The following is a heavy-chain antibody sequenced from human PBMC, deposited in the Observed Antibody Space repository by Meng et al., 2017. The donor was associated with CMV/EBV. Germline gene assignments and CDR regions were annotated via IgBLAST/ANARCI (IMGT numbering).Heavy chain of an antibody. D-gene: IGHD2-2*02. V-gene: IGHV1-69*05. J-gene: IGHJ4*02. CDR3: AKDRCSSTSCYTDLPY. CDR2: IIPIFGTA. CDR1: GGTFSSYA. Sequence: SVKVSCKASGGTFSSYAISWVRQAPGQGLEWMGGIIPIFGTANYAQKFQGRVTITTDESTSTAYMELSSLRSEDTAVYYCAKDRCSSTSCYTDLPYWGQGTLVTVSS.